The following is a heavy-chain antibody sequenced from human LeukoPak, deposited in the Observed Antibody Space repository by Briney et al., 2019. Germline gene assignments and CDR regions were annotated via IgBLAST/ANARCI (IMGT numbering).Heavy chain of an antibody. CDR2: ISASGAVP. Sequence: GGSLRLSCAASGFRFDSFYMGWIRQVPGKGLDYIALISASGAVPYYAESVEGRFTISRGNAKNSVSLQMNSLSADDTAIYYCARSLIVASEDYWGQGTQVIVSS. J-gene: IGHJ4*02. V-gene: IGHV3-11*04. D-gene: IGHD3-22*01. CDR3: ARSLIVASEDY. CDR1: GFRFDSFY.